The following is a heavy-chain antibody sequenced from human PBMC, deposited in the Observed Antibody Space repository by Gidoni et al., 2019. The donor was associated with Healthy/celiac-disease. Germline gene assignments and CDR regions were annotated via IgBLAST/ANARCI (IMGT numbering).Heavy chain of an antibody. CDR1: GFTFSSYA. CDR2: IRGSGGST. CDR3: AKDGSMVVAAASHLYGMDV. J-gene: IGHJ6*02. Sequence: EVQLLESGGGLVQPGGSLRLYCAASGFTFSSYAMSWVRQAPGKGLEWGSEIRGSGGSTDYADSVKGRFTISRDNSKNTLYLQMNSLRAEDTAVYYWAKDGSMVVAAASHLYGMDVWGQGTTVTVSS. D-gene: IGHD2-15*01. V-gene: IGHV3-23*01.